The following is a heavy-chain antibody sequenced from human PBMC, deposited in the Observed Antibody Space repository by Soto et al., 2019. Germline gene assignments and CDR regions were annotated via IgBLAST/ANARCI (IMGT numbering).Heavy chain of an antibody. CDR3: ARTIMTTVTHAEYFQH. J-gene: IGHJ1*01. V-gene: IGHV3-11*01. Sequence: GGSPRLSCAASGLTFSNYYMSWIRKAKGKGLEWVSYISSSGSTIYYADSVKGRFTISRDNAKNSLYLQMNSLRAEDTAVYYCARTIMTTVTHAEYFQHWGQGTLVTVSS. CDR1: GLTFSNYY. CDR2: ISSSGSTI. D-gene: IGHD4-17*01.